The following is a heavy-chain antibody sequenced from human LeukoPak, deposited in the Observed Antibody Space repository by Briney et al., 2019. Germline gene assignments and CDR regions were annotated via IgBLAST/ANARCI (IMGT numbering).Heavy chain of an antibody. CDR3: ASDKGYSNNYFDY. CDR1: GGSISTTGYY. V-gene: IGHV4-39*02. D-gene: IGHD6-13*01. CDR2: IYYSGST. Sequence: PSETLSLTCTVSGGSISTTGYYWAWIRQPPGKGLQWIASIYYSGSTYYNSSLKSRVTISVDTSKNQFSLKLSSMTAADPAVYYCASDKGYSNNYFDYWGQGTLVTVSS. J-gene: IGHJ4*02.